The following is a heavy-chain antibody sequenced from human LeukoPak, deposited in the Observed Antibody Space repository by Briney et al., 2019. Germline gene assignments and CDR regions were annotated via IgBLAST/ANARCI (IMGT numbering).Heavy chain of an antibody. CDR3: AKDWGYCTNGVCYFFDY. V-gene: IGHV3-30*02. Sequence: GGSLRLSCAASGFTFSTYGMHWVRQAPGKGLEWVAFIRNDGSNKYYADSVKGRFTISRDNSKNTLYLQMSTLRTDDTAVYYCAKDWGYCTNGVCYFFDYWGQGTLVTVSS. CDR2: IRNDGSNK. J-gene: IGHJ4*02. CDR1: GFTFSTYG. D-gene: IGHD2-8*01.